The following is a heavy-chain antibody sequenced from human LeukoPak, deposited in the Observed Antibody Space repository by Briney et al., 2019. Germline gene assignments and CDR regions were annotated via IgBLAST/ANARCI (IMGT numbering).Heavy chain of an antibody. J-gene: IGHJ4*02. CDR1: GYTFTNYG. CDR3: ARDCIGCHGFDY. CDR2: VSAYADNT. D-gene: IGHD2-21*01. V-gene: IGHV1-18*01. Sequence: VSVKVSCKASGYTFTNYGITWVRQAPGQGLEWMGWVSAYADNTNYVPKVQGRVTMTTDTSTSTAYMELRSLISDDTAVYYCARDCIGCHGFDYWGQGTLVTVSS.